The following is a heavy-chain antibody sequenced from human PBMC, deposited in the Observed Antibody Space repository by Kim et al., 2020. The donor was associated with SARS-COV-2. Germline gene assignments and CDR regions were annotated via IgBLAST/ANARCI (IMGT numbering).Heavy chain of an antibody. Sequence: SETLSLTCTVSGGSINSGGYYWSWIRQHPGKGPEWIGYIYYSGSTYYHPSLKSRLTISVDTSKNQFSLKLSSVTAADTAVYYCAGGRTWFDPWGQGTLVTVSS. CDR2: IYYSGST. V-gene: IGHV4-31*03. CDR3: AGGRTWFDP. J-gene: IGHJ5*02. CDR1: GGSINSGGYY. D-gene: IGHD3-16*01.